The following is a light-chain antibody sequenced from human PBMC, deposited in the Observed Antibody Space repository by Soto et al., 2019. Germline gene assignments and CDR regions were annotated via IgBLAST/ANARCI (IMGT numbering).Light chain of an antibody. J-gene: IGKJ1*01. CDR1: QSISSW. V-gene: IGKV1-5*01. CDR3: QHYDTFSWT. CDR2: DAS. Sequence: DIQMTQSPSTLSASVGDRVTITCRASQSISSWLAWYQQKPGKAPKLLIYDASSLESGVPLRFSGSGSGTEFTPTISSLQPDDFATYFCQHYDTFSWTFGQGTKLDIK.